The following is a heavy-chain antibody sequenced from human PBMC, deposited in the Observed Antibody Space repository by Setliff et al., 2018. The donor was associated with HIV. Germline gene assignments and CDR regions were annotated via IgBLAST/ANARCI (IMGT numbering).Heavy chain of an antibody. CDR1: GGTFSSYA. J-gene: IGHJ6*02. D-gene: IGHD5-18*01. Sequence: SVKVSCKASGGTFSSYAISWVRQAPGQRLEWMGGIIPIFGTANYAQKFQGRVTITADESTSTAYMELSSLRSEDTAVYYCARPSDTAMVTVGYYYYGMDVWGQGTTVT. CDR2: IIPIFGTA. V-gene: IGHV1-69*13. CDR3: ARPSDTAMVTVGYYYYGMDV.